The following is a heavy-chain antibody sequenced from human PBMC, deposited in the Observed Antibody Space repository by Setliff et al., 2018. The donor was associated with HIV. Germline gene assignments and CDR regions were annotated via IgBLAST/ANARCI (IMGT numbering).Heavy chain of an antibody. CDR3: ARNERSIAARRGAFDI. CDR2: IFSNDEK. Sequence: ASGPTLVNPTETLTLTCTVSGFSLSNARMGVSWIRQPPGKALEWLAHIFSNDEKSYSTSLKTRLTISKDTAKRQVVLTMTNMDPVDTGTYYCARNERSIAARRGAFDIWCQGTMVTVSS. J-gene: IGHJ3*02. CDR1: GFSLSNARMG. D-gene: IGHD6-6*01. V-gene: IGHV2-26*01.